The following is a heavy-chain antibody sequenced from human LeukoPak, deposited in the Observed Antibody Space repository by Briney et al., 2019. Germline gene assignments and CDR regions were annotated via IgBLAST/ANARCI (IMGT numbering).Heavy chain of an antibody. CDR3: ARGWYNSGYYCDY. CDR2: ISSSGSTI. CDR1: GFSFNSFE. V-gene: IGHV3-48*03. D-gene: IGHD6-19*01. J-gene: IGHJ4*02. Sequence: GGSLRLSCAASGFSFNSFEMSWVRQAPGKGLEWVSYISSSGSTIYYAGSVKGRFTISRDNAKNSLYLQMNSLRAEDTAVYYCARGWYNSGYYCDYWGQGTLVTVSS.